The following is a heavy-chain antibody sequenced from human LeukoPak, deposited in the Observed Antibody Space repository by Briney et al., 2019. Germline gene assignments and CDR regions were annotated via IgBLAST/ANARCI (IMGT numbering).Heavy chain of an antibody. CDR1: GRSFSGYY. V-gene: IGHV4-34*01. Sequence: SETLSLTCAVYGRSFSGYYWTWIRQTPGKGLEWIGEINHSGSTNYNPSLKSRVTISVDTSKNQFSLKVSSVTAADTAVYYCATSLPRNYGSGGWFDPWGQGTLVTVSS. CDR2: INHSGST. D-gene: IGHD3-10*01. J-gene: IGHJ5*02. CDR3: ATSLPRNYGSGGWFDP.